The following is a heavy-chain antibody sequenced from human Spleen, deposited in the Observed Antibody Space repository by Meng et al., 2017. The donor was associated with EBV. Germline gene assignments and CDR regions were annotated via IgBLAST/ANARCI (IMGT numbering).Heavy chain of an antibody. Sequence: VQLQKWGAVLFKPSGTLSLNCAVYGGPFSDYYWTWIRQSPEKGLEWIGEIHRSGSTNHNPSLKSRVIISVDTPKNQFSLNLGSVTAADTAVYYCARALYARSYYGSLSYWGQGTLVTVSS. CDR3: ARALYARSYYGSLSY. V-gene: IGHV4-34*01. D-gene: IGHD1-26*01. J-gene: IGHJ4*02. CDR1: GGPFSDYY. CDR2: IHRSGST.